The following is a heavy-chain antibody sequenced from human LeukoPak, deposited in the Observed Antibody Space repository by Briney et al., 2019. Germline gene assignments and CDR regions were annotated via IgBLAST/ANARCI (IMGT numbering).Heavy chain of an antibody. V-gene: IGHV3-74*01. D-gene: IGHD2-15*01. CDR2: INSDGSST. CDR1: GFTLSSYW. Sequence: GGSLRLSCAASGFTLSSYWMNWAPQAPGKGRVWVSRINSDGSSTSYAGSVKGRFTISRDNAKNTLYLQINRLRAEDTAVYYCARGLIGSACWFDLWGQGTRVSVSS. J-gene: IGHJ5*02. CDR3: ARGLIGSACWFDL.